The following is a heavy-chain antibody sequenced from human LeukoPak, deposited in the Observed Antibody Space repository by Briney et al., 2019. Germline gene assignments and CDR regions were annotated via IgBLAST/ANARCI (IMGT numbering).Heavy chain of an antibody. J-gene: IGHJ4*02. D-gene: IGHD2-2*01. CDR1: GGSISSGGYY. CDR2: IYHSGST. CDR3: ARGYCSSTSCYSPVYFDY. Sequence: SQTLSLTCSVSGGSISSGGYYWSWIRQPPGKGLEWIGYIYHSGSTYYNPSLKSRVTISVDRSKNQFSLKLSSVTAADTAVYYCARGYCSSTSCYSPVYFDYWGQGTLVTVSS. V-gene: IGHV4-30-2*01.